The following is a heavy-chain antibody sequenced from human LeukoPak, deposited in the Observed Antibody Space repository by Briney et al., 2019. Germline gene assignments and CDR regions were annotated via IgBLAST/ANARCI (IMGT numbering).Heavy chain of an antibody. J-gene: IGHJ4*02. CDR2: IDTNTGNP. CDR3: ARQTRRTAMEDRRIDY. CDR1: GYTFTNYT. Sequence: GASVKVSCKASGYTFTNYTLNWVRQAPGQGLEWMGWIDTNTGNPTYAQGFIGRFVFSLDTSVTTAYLQISSLKAEDTAVYYCARQTRRTAMEDRRIDYWGQGTLVIVSS. V-gene: IGHV7-4-1*02. D-gene: IGHD1-1*01.